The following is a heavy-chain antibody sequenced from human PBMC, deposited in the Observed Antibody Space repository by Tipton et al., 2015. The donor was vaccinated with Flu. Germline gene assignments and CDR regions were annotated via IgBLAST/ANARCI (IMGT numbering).Heavy chain of an antibody. CDR3: TRRLVED. CDR2: IEQDGSEK. Sequence: QLVQSGRGLVQPGGSLRLSCAASGFIFSDYWMAWVRQAPGKGLEWVANIEQDGSEKYFVDSVKGRFTISRDNAKNSLYLQMNNLRAEDTAVYYCTRRLVEDWGQGTQVTVSS. J-gene: IGHJ4*02. V-gene: IGHV3-7*01. CDR1: GFIFSDYW.